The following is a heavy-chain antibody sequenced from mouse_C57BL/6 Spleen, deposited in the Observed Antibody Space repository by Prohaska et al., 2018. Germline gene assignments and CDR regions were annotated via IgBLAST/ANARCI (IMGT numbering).Heavy chain of an antibody. CDR3: ARRCGYDGAWFAY. V-gene: IGHV1-50*01. CDR2: IDPSDSYT. Sequence: QVQLQQPGAELVKPGASVKLSCKASGYTFTSYWMQWVKQRPGQGLEWIGEIDPSDSYTNYNQKFKGKATLTVDTSSSTAYMQLSSLTSEDSAVYYCARRCGYDGAWFAYWGQGTLVTVSA. CDR1: GYTFTSYW. J-gene: IGHJ3*01. D-gene: IGHD2-2*01.